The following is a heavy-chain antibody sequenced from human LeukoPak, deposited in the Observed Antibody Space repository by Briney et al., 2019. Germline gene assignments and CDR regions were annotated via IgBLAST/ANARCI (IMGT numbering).Heavy chain of an antibody. Sequence: SETLSLTCAVYGGSFSGYYWSWIRQPPGKGLEWIGEIIHSGSTNYNPSLKSRVTISVDTSKNQFSLKLSSVTAADTAVYYCARTAYCSSTSCQWGDYFDYWGQGTLVTVSS. CDR2: IIHSGST. V-gene: IGHV4-34*12. CDR3: ARTAYCSSTSCQWGDYFDY. CDR1: GGSFSGYY. D-gene: IGHD2-2*01. J-gene: IGHJ4*02.